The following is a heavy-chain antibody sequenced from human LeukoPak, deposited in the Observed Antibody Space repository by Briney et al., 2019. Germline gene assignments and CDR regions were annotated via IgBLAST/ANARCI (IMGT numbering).Heavy chain of an antibody. V-gene: IGHV3-7*04. CDR2: IKQDGSEK. CDR1: GITFSSYL. CDR3: AKEGTYYYQHRLGFYFDY. J-gene: IGHJ4*02. D-gene: IGHD3-10*01. Sequence: QPGGSLRLSCAASGITFSSYLMSWVRQAPGRGLEWVANIKQDGSEKYYVDSVKGRFTISRDNAKDSLYLLMNSLRAEDTAVYYCAKEGTYYYQHRLGFYFDYWGQGTLVTVSS.